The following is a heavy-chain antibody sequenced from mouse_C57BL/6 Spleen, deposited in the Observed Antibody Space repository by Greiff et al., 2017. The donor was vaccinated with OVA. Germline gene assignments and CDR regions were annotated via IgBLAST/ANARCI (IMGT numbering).Heavy chain of an antibody. CDR3: ARIPYGYDVGYFDY. CDR2: IRNKANGYTT. J-gene: IGHJ2*01. Sequence: EVMLVESGGGLVQPGGSLSLSCAASGFTFTDYYMSWVRQPPGKALEWLGFIRNKANGYTTEYSASVKGRFTISRDNSQSILYLQMNALRAEDSATYYCARIPYGYDVGYFDYWGQGTTLTVSS. V-gene: IGHV7-3*01. CDR1: GFTFTDYY. D-gene: IGHD2-2*01.